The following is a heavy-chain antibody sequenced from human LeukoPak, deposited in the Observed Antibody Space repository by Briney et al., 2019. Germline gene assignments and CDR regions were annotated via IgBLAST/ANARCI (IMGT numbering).Heavy chain of an antibody. CDR2: IYYSGST. D-gene: IGHD6-13*01. J-gene: IGHJ4*02. CDR3: ARTRSYSSSWYFNDY. CDR1: GGSISSSSYY. Sequence: SETLSLTCTVSGGSISSSSYYWGWIRQPPGKGLEWIGSIYYSGSTYYNPSLKSRVTIPVDTSKNQFSLKLSSVTAADTAVYYCARTRSYSSSWYFNDYWGQGTLVTVSS. V-gene: IGHV4-39*01.